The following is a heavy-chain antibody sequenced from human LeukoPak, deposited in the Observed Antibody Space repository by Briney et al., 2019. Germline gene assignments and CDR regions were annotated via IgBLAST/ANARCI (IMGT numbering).Heavy chain of an antibody. CDR2: ISAYNGNT. Sequence: GASVKVSCKASGYTFTSYNINWVRQAPGQGLEWMGWISAYNGNTNYAQKLQGRVTMTTDTSTSTAYMELRSLRSDDTAVYYCARRSFLEWPAHAFDIWGQGTMVTVSS. D-gene: IGHD3-3*01. CDR3: ARRSFLEWPAHAFDI. V-gene: IGHV1-18*01. CDR1: GYTFTSYN. J-gene: IGHJ3*02.